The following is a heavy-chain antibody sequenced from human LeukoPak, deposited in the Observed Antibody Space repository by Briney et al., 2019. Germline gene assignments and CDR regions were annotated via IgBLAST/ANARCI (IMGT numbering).Heavy chain of an antibody. Sequence: GGSLRLSCAASGFTFDDYAMLWVRQTPRKGLEWVSLISGDGGSTYYADSVKGQFTISRDNSKNSLYLQMNSLRTEDTALYYCAKDMQGYSGNIDYWGQGTLVTVSS. CDR1: GFTFDDYA. CDR2: ISGDGGST. V-gene: IGHV3-43*02. D-gene: IGHD5-12*01. CDR3: AKDMQGYSGNIDY. J-gene: IGHJ4*02.